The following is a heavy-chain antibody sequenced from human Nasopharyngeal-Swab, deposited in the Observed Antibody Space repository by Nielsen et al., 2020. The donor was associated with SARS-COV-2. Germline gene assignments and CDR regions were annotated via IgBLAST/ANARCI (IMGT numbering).Heavy chain of an antibody. J-gene: IGHJ5*02. Sequence: SETLSLTCTVSGGSISSYYWSWIRQPPGEGLEWIGYIYYSGSTNYNPSLKSRVTISVDTSKNQFSLKLSSVTAADTAVYYCARRVRPGSYWFDPWGQGTLVTVSS. CDR2: IYYSGST. D-gene: IGHD3-10*01. CDR1: GGSISSYY. V-gene: IGHV4-59*12. CDR3: ARRVRPGSYWFDP.